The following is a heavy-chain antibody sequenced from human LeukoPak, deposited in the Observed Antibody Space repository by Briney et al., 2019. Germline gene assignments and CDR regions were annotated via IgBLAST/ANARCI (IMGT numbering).Heavy chain of an antibody. Sequence: GRSLRLSRAASGFTFDDYAMHWVRQAPGKGLEWVSGISWDSGSIGYADSVKGRFTISRDNAKNSLYLQMNSLRAEDTALYYCAKDGRRYSSSWYSTYLDHWGQGTLVTVSS. CDR3: AKDGRRYSSSWYSTYLDH. CDR2: ISWDSGSI. D-gene: IGHD6-13*01. V-gene: IGHV3-9*01. J-gene: IGHJ4*02. CDR1: GFTFDDYA.